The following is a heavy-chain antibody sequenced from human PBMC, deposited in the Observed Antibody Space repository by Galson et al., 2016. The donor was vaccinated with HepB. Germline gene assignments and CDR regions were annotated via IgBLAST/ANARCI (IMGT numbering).Heavy chain of an antibody. J-gene: IGHJ3*02. D-gene: IGHD6-19*01. CDR3: AKISLGGYNSGWGGSLDI. V-gene: IGHV3-23*01. CDR1: GFSISIYS. CDR2: IRGSGTGT. Sequence: SLGLSCAASGFSISIYSMNWVRQAPGKGLEWVSAIRGSGTGTSSTDSVKGRFTISRDNSKNTLYLQMNSLRAEDAAVYYCAKISLGGYNSGWGGSLDIWGRGTMVTVSS.